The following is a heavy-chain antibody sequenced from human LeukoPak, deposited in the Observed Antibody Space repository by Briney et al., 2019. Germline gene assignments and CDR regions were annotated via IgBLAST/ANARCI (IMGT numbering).Heavy chain of an antibody. V-gene: IGHV1-2*02. CDR3: ARSDISSWHLDY. J-gene: IGHJ4*02. Sequence: GASVKVSCKASGYTFTGYYMHWVRQAPGQGLEWMGWINPNSGGTNYAQKFQRRVTMTRDTSISTAYMELSRLRSDDTAVYSCARSDISSWHLDYWGQGTLVTVSS. CDR1: GYTFTGYY. D-gene: IGHD6-13*01. CDR2: INPNSGGT.